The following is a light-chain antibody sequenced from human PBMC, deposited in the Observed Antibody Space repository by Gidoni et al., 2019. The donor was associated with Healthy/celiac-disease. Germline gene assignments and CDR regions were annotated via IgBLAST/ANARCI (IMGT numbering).Light chain of an antibody. CDR2: GAS. CDR1: HSVSSSY. Sequence: LLTQSPRTLSLSPGERATLSCRASHSVSSSYLAWYQQKPGQAPRRLIYGASSRATGIPDRFSGSGSGTDFTLTISRLEPEDFAVYYCQLQVTFGGXTKVEIK. V-gene: IGKV3-20*01. CDR3: QLQVT. J-gene: IGKJ4*01.